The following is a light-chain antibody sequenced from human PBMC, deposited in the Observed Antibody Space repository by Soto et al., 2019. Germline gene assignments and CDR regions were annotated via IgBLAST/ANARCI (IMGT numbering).Light chain of an antibody. V-gene: IGLV2-18*02. CDR1: SSDVGSYNR. CDR3: SSFTSSSTYV. CDR2: EVS. Sequence: QSARTQPPSVSGSPGQSVTISSTGTSSDVGSYNRVSWYQQPPGTAPKLMIYEVSNRPSGVPDRFSGSKSGNTASLTISGLQAEDEADYYCSSFTSSSTYVFGTGTKVTVL. J-gene: IGLJ1*01.